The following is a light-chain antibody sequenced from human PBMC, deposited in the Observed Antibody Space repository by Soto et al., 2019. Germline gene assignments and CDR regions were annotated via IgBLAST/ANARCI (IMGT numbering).Light chain of an antibody. CDR3: QQSHTSPRT. J-gene: IGKJ2*01. CDR1: QSVGTH. CDR2: GAS. V-gene: IGKV1-39*01. Sequence: DIQMTQSPSFLSASVGDRVTVTCRASQSVGTHLHWYQQKSGKAPKLLIYGASTLQSGVSSRFSGSGSGTDFTLTITSLQPDDFAVYYCQQSHTSPRTFGHGTRLDIK.